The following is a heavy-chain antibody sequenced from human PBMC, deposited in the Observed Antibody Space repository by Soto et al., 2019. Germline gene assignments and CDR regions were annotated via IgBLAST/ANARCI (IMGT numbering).Heavy chain of an antibody. V-gene: IGHV3-72*01. J-gene: IGHJ6*02. Sequence: SLRLSCAASGFPFSDHYMDWVRQAPGTGLEWVGRSRNKANSYSTQYAAPVKGRFTISRDDSENSLYLQMNSLKTEDTAVYYCARYTYTSRYSYYGMDVWGQGTTVTVSS. CDR2: SRNKANSYST. CDR3: ARYTYTSRYSYYGMDV. CDR1: GFPFSDHY. D-gene: IGHD6-13*01.